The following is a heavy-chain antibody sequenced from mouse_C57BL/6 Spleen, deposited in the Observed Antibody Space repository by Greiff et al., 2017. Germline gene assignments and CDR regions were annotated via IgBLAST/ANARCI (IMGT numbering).Heavy chain of an antibody. CDR3: AESYNYGPMDD. Sequence: QVQLQQPGAELVRPGSSVKLSCKASGYTFTSYWMHWVKQRPIQGLEWIGNIDPSDSETYYNQKFKDKATLTVDKSSSTAYMQLSSLTSEDSAVYSGAESYNYGPMDDWGKGTSVTVSS. V-gene: IGHV1-52*01. D-gene: IGHD2-12*01. J-gene: IGHJ4*01. CDR2: IDPSDSET. CDR1: GYTFTSYW.